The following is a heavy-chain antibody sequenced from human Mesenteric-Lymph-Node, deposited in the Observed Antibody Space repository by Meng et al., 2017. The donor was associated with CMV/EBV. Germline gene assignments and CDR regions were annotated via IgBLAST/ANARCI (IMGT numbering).Heavy chain of an antibody. CDR2: IIPILSLA. D-gene: IGHD3-3*01. CDR3: ARDGDYDFWSGPYYYYGMDV. CDR1: GYNFITSG. J-gene: IGHJ6*02. V-gene: IGHV1-69*10. Sequence: SVKVSCKASGYNFITSGISWVRQAPGQGLEWMGGIIPILSLANYAQKFQGRVTVTADTSTSTAYMELSSLRSEDTAVYYCARDGDYDFWSGPYYYYGMDVWGQGTTVTVSS.